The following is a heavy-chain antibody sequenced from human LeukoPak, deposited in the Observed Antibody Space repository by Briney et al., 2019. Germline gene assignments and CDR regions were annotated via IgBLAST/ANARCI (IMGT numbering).Heavy chain of an antibody. V-gene: IGHV4-4*07. J-gene: IGHJ4*02. CDR2: IDTTGNT. CDR3: ARDPATGLDY. Sequence: MASETLSLTCTVSGGSISSFYWTWIRQPAGKGLEWIGRIDTTGNTNYNPSLRSRVTMSVDTSKNQFSLKLTSVTAADTAVYYCARDPATGLDYWGQGTLVTVSS. CDR1: GGSISSFY.